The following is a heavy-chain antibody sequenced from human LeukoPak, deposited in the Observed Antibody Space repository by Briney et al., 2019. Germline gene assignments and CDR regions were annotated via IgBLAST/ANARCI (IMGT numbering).Heavy chain of an antibody. D-gene: IGHD3-22*01. CDR2: INQSGST. V-gene: IGHV4-34*01. CDR3: ARADRYYYDSSGHYDY. Sequence: SETLSLTCAGYGGSFSGYYWRWNRQRPGKGLESIGEINQSGSTNSNPSHKSRVNMSVDTSKNQCSLKLSSVTAADTAVYYCARADRYYYDSSGHYDYWGQGTLVTVSS. CDR1: GGSFSGYY. J-gene: IGHJ4*02.